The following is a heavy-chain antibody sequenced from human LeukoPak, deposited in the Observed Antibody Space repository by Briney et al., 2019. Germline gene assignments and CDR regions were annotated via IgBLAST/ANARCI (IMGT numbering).Heavy chain of an antibody. CDR1: RFTFSTYS. J-gene: IGHJ4*02. D-gene: IGHD5-12*01. CDR3: ASGGHSGYLDYFES. CDR2: ISYDGSNK. Sequence: GRSLRLSCAASRFTFSTYSMHWVRQAPGKGLEWVAVISYDGSNKYYADSVKGRFTISRDNSKNLLYVQMNSLRPEDTAVYYCASGGHSGYLDYFESWGQGTLVTVSS. V-gene: IGHV3-30-3*01.